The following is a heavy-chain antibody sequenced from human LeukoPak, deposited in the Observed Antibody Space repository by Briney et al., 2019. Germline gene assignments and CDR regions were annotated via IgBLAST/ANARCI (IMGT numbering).Heavy chain of an antibody. CDR1: GFSFSTSV. D-gene: IGHD2-2*01. CDR3: ARGPAAIDN. Sequence: GGSLRLSCAASGFSFSTSVMNWARQAPGKGLEWVSSISSDNSYIYYADSVRGRFTISRDNAKNSLHLQMSSLRVDDTAVYFCARGPAAIDNWGQGALVTVSS. V-gene: IGHV3-21*06. CDR2: ISSDNSYI. J-gene: IGHJ4*02.